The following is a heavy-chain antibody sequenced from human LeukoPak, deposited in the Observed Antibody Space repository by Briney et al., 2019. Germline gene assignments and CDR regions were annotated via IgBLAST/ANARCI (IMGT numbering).Heavy chain of an antibody. D-gene: IGHD6-13*01. Sequence: SGTLSLTCAVSGGSISSSNWWSLVRQPPGRGLEWIGEIYHSGSTNYNPSLKSRVTISVDKSKNQFSLKLTSVTAADTAVYHCARIPGISAAGHFDYWGQGTLVTVSS. CDR2: IYHSGST. CDR3: ARIPGISAAGHFDY. J-gene: IGHJ4*02. CDR1: GGSISSSNW. V-gene: IGHV4-4*02.